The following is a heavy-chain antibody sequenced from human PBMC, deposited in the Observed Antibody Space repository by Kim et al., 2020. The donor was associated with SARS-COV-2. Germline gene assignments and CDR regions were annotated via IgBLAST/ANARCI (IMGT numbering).Heavy chain of an antibody. J-gene: IGHJ3*01. CDR3: GRDPNGDYVGAFEF. D-gene: IGHD4-17*01. Sequence: GGSLRLSCTASGFAFSNFAMTWVRQAPGKGLEWVSSIKGSGFTYSADSVAGRFTTSRDNSKNTLYLQMDSVRAEDAAVYYCGRDPNGDYVGAFEFWGHGTRVTVSS. V-gene: IGHV3-23*01. CDR1: GFAFSNFA. CDR2: IKGSGFT.